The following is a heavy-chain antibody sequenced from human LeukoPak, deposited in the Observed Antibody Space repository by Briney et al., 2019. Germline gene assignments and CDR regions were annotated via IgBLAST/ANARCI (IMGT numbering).Heavy chain of an antibody. V-gene: IGHV3-23*01. CDR3: VKNGALAVDYFQH. D-gene: IGHD6-19*01. CDR2: ISGGGGST. J-gene: IGHJ1*01. Sequence: GGSLRLSCAASGFTFSSYVMNWVRQAPGKGLEWVSVISGGGGSTYYADSVKGRFTISRDNSKNTLFLQMNSLRAEDTAVYYCVKNGALAVDYFQHWGQGTLVTVSS. CDR1: GFTFSSYV.